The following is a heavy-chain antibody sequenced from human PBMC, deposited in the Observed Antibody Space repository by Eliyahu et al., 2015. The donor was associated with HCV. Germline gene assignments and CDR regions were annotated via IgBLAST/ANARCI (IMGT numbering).Heavy chain of an antibody. CDR3: ARDWGGGYSWFDP. CDR1: GFTFSSYN. Sequence: EVQLVESGGGLVQPGGSLRLSCAASGFTFSSYNMNWGPQGPGKGVGXVSYISSSTSAIYXADSVKGRFTISRDNAKNSLYLQMNSLRAEDTAVYYCARDWGGGYSWFDPWGQGTLVTVPS. D-gene: IGHD2-21*01. V-gene: IGHV3-48*01. J-gene: IGHJ5*02. CDR2: ISSSTSAI.